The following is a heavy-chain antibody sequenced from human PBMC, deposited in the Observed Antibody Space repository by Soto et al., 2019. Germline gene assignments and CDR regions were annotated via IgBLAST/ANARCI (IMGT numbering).Heavy chain of an antibody. CDR3: AKDSYYYGSGSYYKRGWFDP. CDR1: GFTFSSYA. V-gene: IGHV3-23*01. D-gene: IGHD3-10*01. J-gene: IGHJ5*02. CDR2: ISGSGGST. Sequence: LRLSCAASGFTFSSYAMSWVRQAPGKGLEWVSAISGSGGSTYYADSVKGRFTISRDNSKNTLYLQMNSLRAEDTAVYYCAKDSYYYGSGSYYKRGWFDPWGQGTLVPVSS.